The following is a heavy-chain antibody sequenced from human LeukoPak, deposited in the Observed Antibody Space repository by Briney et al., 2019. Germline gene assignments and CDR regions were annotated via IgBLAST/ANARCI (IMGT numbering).Heavy chain of an antibody. CDR1: GFTFGAYA. V-gene: IGHV3-23*01. D-gene: IGHD3/OR15-3a*01. CDR2: IVATYEGT. Sequence: GGSLRLSCAASGFTFGAYAMMWVRQAPGKGLEWVSSIVATYEGTFYADSVQGRFTISRDNSENTVSLQMNSLRAEDTAVYYCARGKAGGLVDLFDPWGQGTLVTVSS. CDR3: ARGKAGGLVDLFDP. J-gene: IGHJ5*02.